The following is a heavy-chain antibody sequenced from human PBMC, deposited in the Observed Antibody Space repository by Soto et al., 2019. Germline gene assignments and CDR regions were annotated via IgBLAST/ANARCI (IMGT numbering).Heavy chain of an antibody. D-gene: IGHD7-27*01. Sequence: QVQLQESGPGLVKPSQTLSLTCTVSGGSISTVNYWWSWIRQSPDMGLEWIGHIYNGGSTYNNPSLEGRVTMPVDTSKNQLALTLSSVSAADTAVYYCAGGPSGDKVASGGQGTLVTVSS. V-gene: IGHV4-30-4*01. CDR1: GGSISTVNYW. CDR2: IYNGGST. J-gene: IGHJ4*02. CDR3: AGGPSGDKVAS.